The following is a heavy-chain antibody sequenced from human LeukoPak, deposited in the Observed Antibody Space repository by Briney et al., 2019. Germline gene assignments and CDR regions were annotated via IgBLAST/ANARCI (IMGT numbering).Heavy chain of an antibody. J-gene: IGHJ4*02. D-gene: IGHD6-19*01. CDR3: TKIGAVAGHFDY. CDR1: GFTFSRYG. Sequence: GGSLRLSCAASGFTFSRYGMHWVRQAPGKGLEWVAFIRYDGSDKSYADSVKGRFTISRDNSKNTLYLQMNSLRAEDTAMYYCTKIGAVAGHFDYWGQGTLVTVSS. V-gene: IGHV3-30*02. CDR2: IRYDGSDK.